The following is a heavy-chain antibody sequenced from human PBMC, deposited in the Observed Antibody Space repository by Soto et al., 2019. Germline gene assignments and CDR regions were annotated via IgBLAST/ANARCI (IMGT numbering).Heavy chain of an antibody. CDR3: AREKGCSGRSCYLIDY. D-gene: IGHD2-15*01. V-gene: IGHV4-31*03. J-gene: IGHJ4*02. Sequence: QVQLQESGPGLVKPSQTLSLTCTVSGGSISSGGYYWSWIRQHPGKGLGWIGYIYYSGSTYYNPSLTSRVTISVDTSKNQFSLKLTSVTAADTAVYYCAREKGCSGRSCYLIDYWGQGTLVTVSS. CDR1: GGSISSGGYY. CDR2: IYYSGST.